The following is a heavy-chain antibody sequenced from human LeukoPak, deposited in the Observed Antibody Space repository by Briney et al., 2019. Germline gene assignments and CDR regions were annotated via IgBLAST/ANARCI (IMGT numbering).Heavy chain of an antibody. V-gene: IGHV1-69*05. CDR1: GGTFSSYA. CDR3: ARDTQIPYYDFWSGYYTDAFDI. Sequence: EASVKVSCKASGGTFSSYAISWVRQAPGQGLEWMGGIIPIFGTANYAQKLQGRVTMTTDTSTSTAYMELRSLRSDDTAVYYCARDTQIPYYDFWSGYYTDAFDIWGQGTMVTVSS. J-gene: IGHJ3*02. D-gene: IGHD3-3*01. CDR2: IIPIFGTA.